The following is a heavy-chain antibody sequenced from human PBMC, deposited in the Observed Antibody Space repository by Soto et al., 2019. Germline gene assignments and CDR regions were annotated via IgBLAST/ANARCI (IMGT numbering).Heavy chain of an antibody. Sequence: GESLKISCKGSGYSFTSYWIGWVRQMPGKGLEWMGIIYPGDSDTRYSPSFQGQVTISADKSISTAYLQWSSLKASDTAMYYCARHASVVVPAASSSGYYMYVWGQGTTVTVSS. CDR1: GYSFTSYW. J-gene: IGHJ6*03. D-gene: IGHD2-2*01. CDR3: ARHASVVVPAASSSGYYMYV. CDR2: IYPGDSDT. V-gene: IGHV5-51*01.